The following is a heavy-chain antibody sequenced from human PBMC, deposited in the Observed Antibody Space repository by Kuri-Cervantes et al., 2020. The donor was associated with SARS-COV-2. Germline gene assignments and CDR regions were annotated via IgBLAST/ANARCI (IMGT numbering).Heavy chain of an antibody. CDR3: ARSGYYDSSGYYPPNYGMDV. CDR2: IYPGDSDT. J-gene: IGHJ6*02. CDR1: GYSFTSYW. V-gene: IGHV5-51*01. Sequence: GGSLRLSCKGSGYSFTSYWIGWVRQMPGKGLEWMGIIYPGDSDTRYSPSFQGQVTISADKSISTAYLQWSSLKASDTAMYYCARSGYYDSSGYYPPNYGMDVWGQGTTVTVSS. D-gene: IGHD3-22*01.